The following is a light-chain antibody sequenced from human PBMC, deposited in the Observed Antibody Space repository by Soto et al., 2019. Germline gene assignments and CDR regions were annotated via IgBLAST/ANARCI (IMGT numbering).Light chain of an antibody. CDR3: CPYAGSSTYV. V-gene: IGLV2-14*03. CDR2: DVS. CDR1: RSDVGGYNY. Sequence: QSALTQPASVSGSPGQSITISCTGTRSDVGGYNYVSWYQHHPGKAPKLMIYDVSNRPSGVSNRFSGSKSGNTASLTISGLQAEDEADYSCCPYAGSSTYVSGTGTIVTVL. J-gene: IGLJ1*01.